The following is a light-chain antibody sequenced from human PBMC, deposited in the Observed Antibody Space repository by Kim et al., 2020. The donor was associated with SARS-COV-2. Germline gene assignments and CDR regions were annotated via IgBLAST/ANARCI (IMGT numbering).Light chain of an antibody. J-gene: IGKJ4*01. V-gene: IGKV3-11*01. CDR3: QQRSNWPPLT. CDR1: QSINTY. CDR2: DSS. Sequence: IVLTQSPATLSLSPGERATLSCRASQSINTYLAWYQQRPGQAPRLLIYDSSNRATGIPARFSGSGSGTDFTLTISSLEPEDFAVYYCQQRSNWPPLTFGGGTKVDIK.